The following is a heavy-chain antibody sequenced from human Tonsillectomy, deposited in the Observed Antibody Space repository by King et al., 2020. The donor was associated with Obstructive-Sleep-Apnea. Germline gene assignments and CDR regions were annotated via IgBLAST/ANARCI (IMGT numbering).Heavy chain of an antibody. CDR3: ARLVYSSSSPLDY. CDR2: IYPGDSDT. Sequence: VQLVESGAEVKKPGESLKISCKGSGYSFTSYWIGWVRQMPGKGLEWMGIIYPGDSDTRYSPSFQGKVTISADKSISTAYLQWSSLTASDTAMYYCARLVYSSSSPLDYWGQGTLVTVSS. J-gene: IGHJ4*02. CDR1: GYSFTSYW. D-gene: IGHD6-6*01. V-gene: IGHV5-51*01.